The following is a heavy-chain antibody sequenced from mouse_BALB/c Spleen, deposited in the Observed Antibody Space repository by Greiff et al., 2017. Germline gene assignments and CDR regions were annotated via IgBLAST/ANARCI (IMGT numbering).Heavy chain of an antibody. CDR3: ARNLDLDGYYWFAY. Sequence: EVKLVESGPELVKPGASVKMSCKASGYTFTSYVMHWVKQKPGQGLEWIGYINPYNDGTKYNEKFKGKATLTSDKSSSTAYMELSSLTSEDSAVYYCARNLDLDGYYWFAYWGQGTLVTVSA. V-gene: IGHV1-14*01. J-gene: IGHJ3*01. CDR1: GYTFTSYV. D-gene: IGHD2-3*01. CDR2: INPYNDGT.